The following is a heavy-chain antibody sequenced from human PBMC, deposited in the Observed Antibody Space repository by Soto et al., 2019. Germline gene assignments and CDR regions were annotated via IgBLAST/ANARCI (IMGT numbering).Heavy chain of an antibody. CDR3: AMAGTAVTQGLRDYSYYGMDL. J-gene: IGHJ6*02. Sequence: QVQLVQSGAEVKKPGSSVKVSCKAAGGTFSSYAISWVRQAPGQGLDWMGGVIPLFCTANYAQKFHGRVTITAAESRSTAYMELSSLRFEATAVYYCAMAGTAVTQGLRDYSYYGMDLWGQVKTVNVSS. CDR2: VIPLFCTA. CDR1: GGTFSSYA. D-gene: IGHD6-19*01. V-gene: IGHV1-69*01.